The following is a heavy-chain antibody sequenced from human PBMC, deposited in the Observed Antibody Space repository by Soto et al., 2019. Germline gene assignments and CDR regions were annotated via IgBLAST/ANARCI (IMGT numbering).Heavy chain of an antibody. CDR3: ARVDTYDYYYSMDV. V-gene: IGHV3-53*02. CDR1: GIAVTSNY. CDR2: VYSSGTT. Sequence: VQLVETGGGLIQPGGSLSLSCAASGIAVTSNYMSWVRQAPGKGLEWVSIVYSSGTTYYADSVKGRFTFSRDKSKNTIYLQMRNLRAEDTAVYYCARVDTYDYYYSMDVWGQGTTVTVSS. J-gene: IGHJ6*02. D-gene: IGHD5-18*01.